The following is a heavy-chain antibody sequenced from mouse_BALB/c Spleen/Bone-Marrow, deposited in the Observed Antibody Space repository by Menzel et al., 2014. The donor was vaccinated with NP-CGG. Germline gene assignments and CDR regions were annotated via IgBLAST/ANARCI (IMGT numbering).Heavy chain of an antibody. CDR3: ARSGSSSGHFDY. J-gene: IGHJ2*01. D-gene: IGHD1-1*01. CDR2: ISSGSSTI. CDR1: GFTFSSFG. V-gene: IGHV5-17*02. Sequence: VQLKESGGGLVQPGGSRKLSCAASGFTFSSFGMHWVRQAPEKGLEWVAYISSGSSTIYYADTVMGRFTISRDNPKNTLFLQMTSLRSEDTAMYYCARSGSSSGHFDYWGQGTTLTVSS.